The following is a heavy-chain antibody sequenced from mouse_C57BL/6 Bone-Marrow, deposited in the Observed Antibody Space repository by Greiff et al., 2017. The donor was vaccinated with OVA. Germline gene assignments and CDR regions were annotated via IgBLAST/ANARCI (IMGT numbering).Heavy chain of an antibody. Sequence: EVQRVESVAELVRPGASVKLSCTASGFNIKNTYMHWVKQRPEQGLEWIGRIDPANGNTKYAPKFQGKATITADTSSNTAYLQLSSLTSEDTAIYYCADYYYGSRGDFDYWGQGTTLTVSS. CDR3: ADYYYGSRGDFDY. J-gene: IGHJ2*01. D-gene: IGHD1-1*01. CDR1: GFNIKNTY. V-gene: IGHV14-3*01. CDR2: IDPANGNT.